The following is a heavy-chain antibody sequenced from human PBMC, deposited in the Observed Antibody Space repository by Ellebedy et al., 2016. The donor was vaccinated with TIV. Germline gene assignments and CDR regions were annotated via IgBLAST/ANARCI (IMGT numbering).Heavy chain of an antibody. CDR2: ISSDGSNR. J-gene: IGHJ4*02. CDR3: AKGMRGGADFDY. V-gene: IGHV3-30*04. D-gene: IGHD4/OR15-4a*01. CDR1: GFTFSMYT. Sequence: GESLKISCAASGFTFSMYTMHWVRQAPGKGLEWVAVISSDGSNRYYADSVKGRFTISRDNSKNTLYVQMNSLRAEDTALYYCAKGMRGGADFDYWGQGTLVTVSS.